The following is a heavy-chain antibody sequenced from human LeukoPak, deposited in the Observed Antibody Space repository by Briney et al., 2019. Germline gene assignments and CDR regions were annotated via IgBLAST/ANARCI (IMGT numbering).Heavy chain of an antibody. V-gene: IGHV1-18*01. CDR3: ARDRYKDRSSWYEFDY. J-gene: IGHJ4*02. D-gene: IGHD6-13*01. CDR2: ISAYNGNT. Sequence: ASVKVSCKASGYTFTSYGISWVRQAPGQGLEWMGWISAYNGNTNYAQKLQGRVTMTTDTSTSTAYMELRSLRSDDTAVYYCARDRYKDRSSWYEFDYWGQGTLVTVSS. CDR1: GYTFTSYG.